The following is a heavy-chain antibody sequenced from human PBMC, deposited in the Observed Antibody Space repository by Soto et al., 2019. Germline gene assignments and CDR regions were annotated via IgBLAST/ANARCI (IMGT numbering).Heavy chain of an antibody. J-gene: IGHJ4*02. CDR1: GFTRTYNY. Sequence: GGSLRLSCAASGFTRTYNYMNWVRQAPGKGLEWVSLIYSGGSTYYADSVNGRFTISRDNSKNTLYLQMNSLRAEDTAVYYCARELGIAAAGTADYWGQGTLVTVSS. CDR3: ARELGIAAAGTADY. V-gene: IGHV3-53*01. CDR2: IYSGGST. D-gene: IGHD6-13*01.